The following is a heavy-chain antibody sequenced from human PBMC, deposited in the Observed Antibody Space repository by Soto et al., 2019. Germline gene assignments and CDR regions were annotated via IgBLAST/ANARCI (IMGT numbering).Heavy chain of an antibody. D-gene: IGHD3-22*01. J-gene: IGHJ4*02. CDR1: GFTFSSYG. V-gene: IGHV3-33*01. Sequence: QAQLVESGRGVVQPGRSLRLSCAASGFTFSSYGMHWVRQAPGKGLEWLAIIWYDGSNKYYADSVKGRFTISRDNSKNPLYLKRNSLRAEEPAVYYCARDYDSSGAPRYYFDYWGQGTLVTVS. CDR3: ARDYDSSGAPRYYFDY. CDR2: IWYDGSNK.